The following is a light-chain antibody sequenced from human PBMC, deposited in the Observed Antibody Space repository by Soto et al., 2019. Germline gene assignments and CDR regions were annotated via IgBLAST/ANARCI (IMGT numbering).Light chain of an antibody. CDR2: GAS. J-gene: IGKJ1*01. CDR1: QNVISD. CDR3: QQYTNWHWT. Sequence: EILMTQSPATLSVSPGERATLSCSASQNVISDLAWYQQKPGQPPRLLIYGASTRATGIPARFSGSGSGTEFTLTIRGLQSEDSAVYYCQQYTNWHWTFGQGTKVEIK. V-gene: IGKV3-15*01.